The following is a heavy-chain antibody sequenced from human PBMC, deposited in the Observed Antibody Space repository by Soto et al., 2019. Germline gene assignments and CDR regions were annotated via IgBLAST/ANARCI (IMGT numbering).Heavy chain of an antibody. J-gene: IGHJ6*02. V-gene: IGHV1-8*01. Sequence: GASVKVSCKASGYTFTSYDINWVRQATGQGLEWMVWMNPNSGDTGYAQKFQGRVTMTRNTSISTAYMELSSLRSEDTAVYYCARRPTQYYDILTGYPYYYGMDVWGQGTTVTVSS. CDR2: MNPNSGDT. CDR1: GYTFTSYD. D-gene: IGHD3-9*01. CDR3: ARRPTQYYDILTGYPYYYGMDV.